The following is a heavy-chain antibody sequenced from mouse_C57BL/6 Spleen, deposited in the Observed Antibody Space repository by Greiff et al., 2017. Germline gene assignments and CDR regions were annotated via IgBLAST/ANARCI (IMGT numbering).Heavy chain of an antibody. Sequence: DVKLVASGGGLVKPGGSLKLSCAASGFTFSDYGMHWVRQAPEKGLEWVAYISSGSSTIYYADTVKGRFTISRDNAKNTLFLQMTSLRSEDTAMYYCGRGKYYGSSQDYWGQGTTLTVSS. CDR3: GRGKYYGSSQDY. V-gene: IGHV5-17*01. CDR2: ISSGSSTI. CDR1: GFTFSDYG. J-gene: IGHJ2*01. D-gene: IGHD1-1*01.